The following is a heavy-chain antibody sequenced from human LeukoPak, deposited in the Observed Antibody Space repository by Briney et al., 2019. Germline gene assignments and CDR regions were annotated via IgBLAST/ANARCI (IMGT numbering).Heavy chain of an antibody. Sequence: GASVKVSCKASGGTFSSYAISWVRQAPGQGLEWMGGIIPIFGTANYAQKFQDRISMTTDTSTSTAYMELRSLKSDDTAVYYCARDPGGTWGFDYWGQGALVTVSS. CDR1: GGTFSSYA. V-gene: IGHV1-69*05. D-gene: IGHD7-27*01. J-gene: IGHJ4*02. CDR3: ARDPGGTWGFDY. CDR2: IIPIFGTA.